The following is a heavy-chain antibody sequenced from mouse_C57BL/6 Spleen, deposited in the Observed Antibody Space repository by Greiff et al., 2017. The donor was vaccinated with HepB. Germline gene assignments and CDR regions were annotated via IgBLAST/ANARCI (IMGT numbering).Heavy chain of an antibody. CDR2: IHPNSGST. D-gene: IGHD2-2*01. CDR3: ERLMVTTTFDY. V-gene: IGHV1-64*01. Sequence: QVQLQQPGAELVKPGASVKLSCKASGYTFTSYRMHWVTQRPGQGLEWIGMIHPNSGSTNYNEKFKSKATLTVDKSSSTSYMQLSSLTSEDSAVYYCERLMVTTTFDYWGQGTTLTVSS. J-gene: IGHJ2*01. CDR1: GYTFTSYR.